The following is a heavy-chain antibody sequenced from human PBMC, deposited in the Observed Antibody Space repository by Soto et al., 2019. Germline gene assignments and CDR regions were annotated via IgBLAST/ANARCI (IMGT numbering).Heavy chain of an antibody. CDR2: IIPIFGTA. CDR1: GGTFSSYA. Sequence: GASVKVSCKASGGTFSSYAISWVRQAPGQGLEWMGGIIPIFGTANYAQKFQGRVTITADESTSTAYMELSSLRSEDTAVYYCAAAAGYYYYHGMDVWGQGTTVTVSS. V-gene: IGHV1-69*13. J-gene: IGHJ6*02. CDR3: AAAAGYYYYHGMDV. D-gene: IGHD6-13*01.